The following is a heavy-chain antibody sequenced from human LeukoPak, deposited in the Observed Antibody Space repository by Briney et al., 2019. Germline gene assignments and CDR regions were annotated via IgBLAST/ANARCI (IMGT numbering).Heavy chain of an antibody. CDR1: GFTFNSYA. J-gene: IGHJ4*02. CDR3: AKKLRSLGGATPFDY. Sequence: GGSLRLSCAASGFTFNSYAMSWVRQAPGKGTAWVSGISGSGGSTYYADSVKGRFTISRDNSKNTLYLQMNSLRAEDTAVYYCAKKLRSLGGATPFDYWGQGTLVTVSS. D-gene: IGHD1-26*01. V-gene: IGHV3-23*01. CDR2: ISGSGGST.